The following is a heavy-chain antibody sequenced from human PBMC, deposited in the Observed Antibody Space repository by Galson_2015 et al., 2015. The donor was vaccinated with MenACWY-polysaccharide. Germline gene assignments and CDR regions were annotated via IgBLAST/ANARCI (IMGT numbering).Heavy chain of an antibody. Sequence: SLRLSCAASGFTFSSYGMHWVRQAPGKGLEWVAFIRYDGSNKYYADSVKGRFTISRDNSKNTLYLQMNSLRAEDTAVYYCAKDRGYGIAAHLFDYWGQGTLVTVSS. V-gene: IGHV3-30*02. CDR2: IRYDGSNK. CDR1: GFTFSSYG. J-gene: IGHJ4*02. CDR3: AKDRGYGIAAHLFDY. D-gene: IGHD6-6*01.